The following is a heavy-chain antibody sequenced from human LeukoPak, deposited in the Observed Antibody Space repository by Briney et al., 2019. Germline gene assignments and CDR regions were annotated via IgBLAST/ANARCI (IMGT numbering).Heavy chain of an antibody. D-gene: IGHD6-19*01. CDR2: IYYSGST. V-gene: IGHV4-59*01. CDR3: ARDSSGWYHWFDP. Sequence: SETLSLSCAVYGGSFSGYYWSWIRQPPGKGLEWIGYIYYSGSTNYNPSLKSRVTISVDTSKNQFSLKLSSVTAADTAVYYCARDSSGWYHWFDPWGQGTLVTVSS. J-gene: IGHJ5*02. CDR1: GGSFSGYY.